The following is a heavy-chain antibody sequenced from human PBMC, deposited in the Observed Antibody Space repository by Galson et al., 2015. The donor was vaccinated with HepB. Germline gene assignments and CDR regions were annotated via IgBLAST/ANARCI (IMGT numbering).Heavy chain of an antibody. D-gene: IGHD3-10*01. Sequence: SVKVSCKASGYTFTSYAMHWVRQAPGQRLEWMGWINAGNGNTKYSQKFQGRVTITRDTSASTAYMELSSLRSEDTAVYHCARGVLLWDGPDYWGQGTLVTVSS. CDR3: ARGVLLWDGPDY. CDR1: GYTFTSYA. V-gene: IGHV1-3*01. CDR2: INAGNGNT. J-gene: IGHJ4*02.